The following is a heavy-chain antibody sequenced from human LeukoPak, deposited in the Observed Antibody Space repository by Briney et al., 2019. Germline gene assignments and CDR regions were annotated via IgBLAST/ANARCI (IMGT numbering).Heavy chain of an antibody. V-gene: IGHV4-59*01. D-gene: IGHD1-26*01. J-gene: IGHJ5*02. CDR1: GGPISSYY. Sequence: SETLSLTCTVSGGPISSYYWSWIRQPPGKGLEWIGYIHYSGSTNYNPSLKSRVTILVDTSKNQFSLKLSSVTAADTAVYYCARDKGSYHNWFDPWGQGTLVIVSS. CDR3: ARDKGSYHNWFDP. CDR2: IHYSGST.